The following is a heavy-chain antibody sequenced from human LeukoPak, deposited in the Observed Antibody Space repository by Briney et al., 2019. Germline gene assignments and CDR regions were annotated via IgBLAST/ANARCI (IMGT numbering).Heavy chain of an antibody. CDR1: GFTFTSSA. V-gene: IGHV1-58*01. J-gene: IGHJ6*02. CDR2: IVVGSGNT. Sequence: GASVKVSCKASGFTFTSSAVQWVRQARGQRLEWIGWIVVGSGNTNYAQKFQERVTITRDMSTSTAYMELSNLRSEDTAVYYCAADQNQIVGATSGWDYYGMDVWGQGTTVTVSS. D-gene: IGHD1-26*01. CDR3: AADQNQIVGATSGWDYYGMDV.